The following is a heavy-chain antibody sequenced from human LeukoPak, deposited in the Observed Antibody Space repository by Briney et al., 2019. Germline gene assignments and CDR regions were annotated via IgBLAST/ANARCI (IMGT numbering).Heavy chain of an antibody. V-gene: IGHV3-30*02. CDR1: GFTFRRYG. D-gene: IGHD3-22*01. Sequence: GGSLRLSCAASGFTFRRYGMSWVRQAPGKGLEWVAFIRYDGSNKYYADSVKGRFTISRDNSKNTLYLQMNSLRAEDTAVYYCAKDLHYYDSTSFDYWGQGTLVTVSS. CDR3: AKDLHYYDSTSFDY. CDR2: IRYDGSNK. J-gene: IGHJ4*02.